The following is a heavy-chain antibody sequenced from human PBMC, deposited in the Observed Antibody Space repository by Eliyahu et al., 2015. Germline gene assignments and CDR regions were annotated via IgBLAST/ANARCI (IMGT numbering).Heavy chain of an antibody. Sequence: QVQLVQSGAEVKKPGSSXXVSCKXSGGTFSSYXISXVRQAPGQGLEWMGGIIPIFGTANYAQKFQGRVTITADESTSTAYMELSSLRSEDTAVYYCARGPFDGYNSYWGQGTLVTVSS. V-gene: IGHV1-69*01. CDR2: IIPIFGTA. J-gene: IGHJ4*02. D-gene: IGHD5-24*01. CDR1: GGTFSSYX. CDR3: ARGPFDGYNSY.